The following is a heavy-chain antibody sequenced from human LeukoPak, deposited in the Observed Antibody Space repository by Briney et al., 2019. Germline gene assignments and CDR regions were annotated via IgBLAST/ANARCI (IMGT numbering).Heavy chain of an antibody. Sequence: PGRSLRLSCAASGFTFNSYDMHWVRQAPGKGLEWVAIMWYDESSKYYADSVKGRFTISRDNSKNTLYLQMNSLRDEDTAVYYCARGLAVAGTGDAFDIWGQGTMVTVSS. CDR1: GFTFNSYD. D-gene: IGHD6-19*01. V-gene: IGHV3-33*01. J-gene: IGHJ3*02. CDR2: MWYDESSK. CDR3: ARGLAVAGTGDAFDI.